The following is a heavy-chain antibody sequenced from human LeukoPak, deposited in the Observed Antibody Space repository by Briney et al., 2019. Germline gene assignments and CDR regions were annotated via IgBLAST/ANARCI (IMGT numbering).Heavy chain of an antibody. CDR2: INHSGST. J-gene: IGHJ5*01. D-gene: IGHD2-2*01. Sequence: PSETLSLTCAVYGGSFSGYYWSWIRQPRGKGLEWIGEINHSGSTNYNPSLKSRVTISVDTSKNQFSLKLSSVTAADTAVYYCARDQLLWECIRPNPYN. CDR3: ARDQLLWECIRPNPYN. V-gene: IGHV4-34*01. CDR1: GGSFSGYY.